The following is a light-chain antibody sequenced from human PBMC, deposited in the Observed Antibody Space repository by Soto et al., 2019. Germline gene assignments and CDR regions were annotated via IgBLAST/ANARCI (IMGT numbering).Light chain of an antibody. J-gene: IGLJ1*01. CDR1: SSDVGGYNY. CDR3: SSYTSSIALV. CDR2: EVS. Sequence: QSVLTQPASVSGSIGKSITISCTGTSSDVGGYNYVSWYQQHPGKAPKLMIYEVSNRPSGVSNRFSGSKSGNTASLTISGLQAEDEADYYCSSYTSSIALVFGTGTKVTVL. V-gene: IGLV2-14*01.